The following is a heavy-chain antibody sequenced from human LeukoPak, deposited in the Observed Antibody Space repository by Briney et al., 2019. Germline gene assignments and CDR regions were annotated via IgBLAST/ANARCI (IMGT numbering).Heavy chain of an antibody. CDR3: GRGDPDY. J-gene: IGHJ4*02. CDR1: GFTFSSYG. CDR2: INQAGGDK. Sequence: GRSLRLSCAASGFTFSSYGMNWVRQAPGKGLEWVANINQAGGDKYYADSVRGRFTISRDNAKNSLHLQMNNLRAEDTAVYYCGRGDPDYWGQGTMVTVSS. V-gene: IGHV3-7*01.